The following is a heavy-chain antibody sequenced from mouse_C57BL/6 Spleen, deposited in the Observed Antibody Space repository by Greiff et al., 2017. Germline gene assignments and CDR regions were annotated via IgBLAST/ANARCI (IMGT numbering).Heavy chain of an antibody. D-gene: IGHD1-1*01. CDR2: IWTGGGT. CDR3: ARNKVYYYGSSYHYAMDY. V-gene: IGHV2-9-1*01. CDR1: GFSLTSYA. Sequence: VKLQESGPGLVAPSQSLSITCTVSGFSLTSYAISWVRQPPGKGLEWLGVIWTGGGTNYNLAHKSRLSISKDNSKSQVFLKMNSLQTDDTARYYCARNKVYYYGSSYHYAMDYWGQGTSVTVSS. J-gene: IGHJ4*01.